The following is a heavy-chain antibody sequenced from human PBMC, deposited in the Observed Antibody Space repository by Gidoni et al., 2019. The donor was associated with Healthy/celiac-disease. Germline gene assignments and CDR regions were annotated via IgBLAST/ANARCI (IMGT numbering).Heavy chain of an antibody. Sequence: EVQLVESGGGLVKPGGSLRLSCAASGFTFSRYSMNWVRQAPGKGLEWVSSISSSSSYIYYADSVKGRFTISRDNAKNSLYLQMNSLRAEDTAVYYCARDGIAVAGTFSWFDYWGQGTLVTVSS. CDR2: ISSSSSYI. CDR3: ARDGIAVAGTFSWFDY. CDR1: GFTFSRYS. J-gene: IGHJ4*02. V-gene: IGHV3-21*01. D-gene: IGHD6-19*01.